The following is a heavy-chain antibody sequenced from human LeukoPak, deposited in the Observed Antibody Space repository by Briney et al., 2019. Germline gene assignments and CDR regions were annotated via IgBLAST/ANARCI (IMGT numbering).Heavy chain of an antibody. Sequence: GGSLRLSCAASGFTVNTNYMNWVRQAPGKGLEWVSILYSGSSTYYADSVEGRFIVSRDSSKNTLSLQMNDLRAEDTAVYYCARVGDHFHWYLDLWGRGTLAAVSS. CDR2: LYSGSST. CDR1: GFTVNTNY. D-gene: IGHD3-3*02. CDR3: ARVGDHFHWYLDL. V-gene: IGHV3-53*01. J-gene: IGHJ2*01.